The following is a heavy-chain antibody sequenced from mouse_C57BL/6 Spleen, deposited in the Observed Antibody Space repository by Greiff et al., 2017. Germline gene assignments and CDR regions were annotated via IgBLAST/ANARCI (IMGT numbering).Heavy chain of an antibody. D-gene: IGHD2-1*01. CDR2: IYPGDGAT. Sequence: QVQLQQSGPELVKPGASVKISCKASGYAFSSSWMNWVKQRPGKGLEWIGRIYPGDGATNYNGKFKGKATLTADKSSSTVYMQLSSLTSEDSAVYCCARSYGNGYFDVWGTGTTVTVSS. CDR3: ARSYGNGYFDV. V-gene: IGHV1-82*01. J-gene: IGHJ1*03. CDR1: GYAFSSSW.